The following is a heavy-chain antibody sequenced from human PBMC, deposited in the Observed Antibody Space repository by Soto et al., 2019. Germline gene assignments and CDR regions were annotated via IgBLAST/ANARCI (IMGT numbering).Heavy chain of an antibody. CDR1: GGTFSTST. Sequence: ASVKVSCKASGGTFSTSTFTWVRQAPGQGLEWMGRTIPILDVADYAQDFQGRVTITADKSTSTAYMELTSLTSKDTAVYYCARDSPIGSTYSGYDAIDSWGQGNLVTVSS. D-gene: IGHD5-12*01. CDR2: TIPILDVA. J-gene: IGHJ4*02. CDR3: ARDSPIGSTYSGYDAIDS. V-gene: IGHV1-69*04.